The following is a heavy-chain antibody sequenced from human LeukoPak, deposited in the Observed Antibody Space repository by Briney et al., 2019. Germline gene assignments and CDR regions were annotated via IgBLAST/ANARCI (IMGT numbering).Heavy chain of an antibody. CDR2: IYYSGST. Sequence: SETLSLTCTVSGGSISSYYWSWVRQPPGKGLEWIGYIYYSGSTNYNPSLKSRVTISVDTSKNQFSLKLSSVTAADTAAYYCATSKDPYDFWSGYGYGGDYGMDVWGQGTTVTVSS. CDR3: ATSKDPYDFWSGYGYGGDYGMDV. J-gene: IGHJ6*02. CDR1: GGSISSYY. V-gene: IGHV4-59*01. D-gene: IGHD3-3*01.